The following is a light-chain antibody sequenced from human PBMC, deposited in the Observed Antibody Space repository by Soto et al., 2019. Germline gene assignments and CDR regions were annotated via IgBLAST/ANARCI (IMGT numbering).Light chain of an antibody. CDR1: SSNIGSNT. Sequence: QSVLTQPPSASGTPGQRVTISCSGSSSNIGSNTVNSYQQLPGTAPKLLIYNNNQRPSGVPDRFSGSKFGTSASLAISGLQSEDEADYDCAAWDDSLNGVVFGGGTKLTVL. CDR2: NNN. V-gene: IGLV1-44*01. CDR3: AAWDDSLNGVV. J-gene: IGLJ2*01.